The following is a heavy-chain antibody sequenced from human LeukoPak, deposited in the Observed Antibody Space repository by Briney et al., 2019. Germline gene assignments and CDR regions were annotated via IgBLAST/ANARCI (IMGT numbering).Heavy chain of an antibody. D-gene: IGHD4-11*01. V-gene: IGHV4-39*07. J-gene: IGHJ4*02. CDR2: IYYSGST. CDR1: GGSISSSSYY. CDR3: ARGTTYDY. Sequence: PSETLSVTCTVSGGSISSSSYYWGWIRQPPGKGLEWIGSIYYSGSTYYNPSLKSRVTISVDTSKNQFSLKLSSVTAADTAVYYCARGTTYDYWGQGTLVTVSS.